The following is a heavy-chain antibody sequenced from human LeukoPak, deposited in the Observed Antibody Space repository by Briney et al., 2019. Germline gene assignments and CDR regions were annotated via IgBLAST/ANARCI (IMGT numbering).Heavy chain of an antibody. V-gene: IGHV4-39*01. J-gene: IGHJ5*01. CDR2: VYYGRTT. D-gene: IGHD5-12*01. Sequence: SETLSLTCTVSAASFISSSHHWGWIRQSPGKGLEWIGTVYYGRTTYYNPSLDGRVTISLDTSANHFSLQLNSVTAAVTAVYYCVRHDGRGGATMGAFDSWGQGSLVTVSS. CDR1: AASFISSSHH. CDR3: VRHDGRGGATMGAFDS.